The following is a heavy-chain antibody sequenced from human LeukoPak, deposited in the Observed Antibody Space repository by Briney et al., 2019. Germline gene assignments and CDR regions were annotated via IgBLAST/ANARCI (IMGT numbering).Heavy chain of an antibody. D-gene: IGHD2-2*02. J-gene: IGHJ1*01. CDR3: ARGPAPPYCSSTSCYRTRYFQH. CDR2: INHSGST. Sequence: TSETLSLTCAVYGGSFSGYYWSWIRQPPGKGLEWIGEINHSGSTNYNPSLKSRVTISVDTSKNQFSLKLSSVTAADTAVYYCARGPAPPYCSSTSCYRTRYFQHWGQGTLVTVSS. V-gene: IGHV4-34*01. CDR1: GGSFSGYY.